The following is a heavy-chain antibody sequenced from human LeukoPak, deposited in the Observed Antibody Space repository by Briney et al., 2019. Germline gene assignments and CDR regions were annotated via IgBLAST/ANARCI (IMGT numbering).Heavy chain of an antibody. Sequence: GGSLRLSCVASGFTFGRYTINWIRQAPGRGLEWVSAISGGDTRYYADSVWGRFTVTRDNAKNIVYLQMGNLRPEDTAIYFCAKNRETDNVWTFDLWGRGTMVTVSS. V-gene: IGHV3-23*01. CDR2: ISGGDTR. D-gene: IGHD3-16*01. CDR3: AKNRETDNVWTFDL. J-gene: IGHJ3*01. CDR1: GFTFGRYT.